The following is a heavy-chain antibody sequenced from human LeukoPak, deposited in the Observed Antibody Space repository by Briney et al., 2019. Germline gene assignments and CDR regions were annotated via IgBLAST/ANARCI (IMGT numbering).Heavy chain of an antibody. V-gene: IGHV4-59*08. Sequence: SETLSLTCTVSGGSISSYYWSWIRQPPGKGLEWIGYIYYSGSTNYNPSLKSRVTISVDTSKNQFSLKLSSVTAADTAVYYCARGEFIEMATIPLGYWGQGTLVTVSS. CDR3: ARGEFIEMATIPLGY. CDR1: GGSISSYY. J-gene: IGHJ4*02. CDR2: IYYSGST. D-gene: IGHD5-24*01.